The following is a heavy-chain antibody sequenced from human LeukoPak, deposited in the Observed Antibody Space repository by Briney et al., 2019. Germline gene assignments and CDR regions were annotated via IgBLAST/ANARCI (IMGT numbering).Heavy chain of an antibody. CDR1: GYSFTSYW. CDR3: ARESPPFSEWLIRYTPDAFDI. CDR2: ISSSGSTI. V-gene: IGHV3-48*01. D-gene: IGHD3-3*02. Sequence: GESLKISCKGSGYSFTSYWIGWVRQAPGKGLEWVSYISSSGSTIHYADSVKGRFTISRDNAKNSLYLQMNSLRAEDTAVYYCARESPPFSEWLIRYTPDAFDIWGQGTMVTVSS. J-gene: IGHJ3*02.